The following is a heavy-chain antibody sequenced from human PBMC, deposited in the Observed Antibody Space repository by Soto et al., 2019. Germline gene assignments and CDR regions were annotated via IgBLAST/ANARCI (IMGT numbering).Heavy chain of an antibody. Sequence: SETLSLTCTVSSGSINSFYWAWMRQPAGKGLEWIGRIHSSGTTNYTPSLSSRVTMSVDPSKTQFSLRLTSVTAADTAVYYCARDRIIGTSYSDYWGQGILVTVSS. CDR1: SGSINSFY. CDR3: ARDRIIGTSYSDY. V-gene: IGHV4-4*07. CDR2: IHSSGTT. D-gene: IGHD1-7*01. J-gene: IGHJ4*02.